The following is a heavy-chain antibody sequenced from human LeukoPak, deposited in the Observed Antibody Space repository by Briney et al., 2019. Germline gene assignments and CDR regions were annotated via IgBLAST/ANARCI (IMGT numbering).Heavy chain of an antibody. CDR3: ARNGLTTGAKSYYYYMDV. CDR1: GYTFTSYG. V-gene: IGHV1-18*01. CDR2: ISAYNGNT. Sequence: ASVKVSXKASGYTFTSYGISWVRQAPGQGLEWMGWISAYNGNTNYAQKLQGRVTMTTDTSTSTAYMELRSLRSDDTAVYYCARNGLTTGAKSYYYYMDVWGKGTTVTVSS. J-gene: IGHJ6*03. D-gene: IGHD1-1*01.